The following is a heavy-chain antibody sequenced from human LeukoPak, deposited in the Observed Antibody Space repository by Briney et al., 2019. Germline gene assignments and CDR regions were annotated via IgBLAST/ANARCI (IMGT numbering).Heavy chain of an antibody. Sequence: GGSLRLSCAVSGFAFSSYWMSWVRQAPGKGLEWVANINHDGSVKYYVDSVKGRFTISRDNAKNTLYLQVNSLIAEDTAVYYCARGGYYDSGTSYNPFDYWGQGTLVTVSS. J-gene: IGHJ4*02. D-gene: IGHD3-10*01. V-gene: IGHV3-7*02. CDR2: INHDGSVK. CDR1: GFAFSSYW. CDR3: ARGGYYDSGTSYNPFDY.